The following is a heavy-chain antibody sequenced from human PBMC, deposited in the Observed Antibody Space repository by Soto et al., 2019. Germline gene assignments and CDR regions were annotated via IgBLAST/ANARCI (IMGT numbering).Heavy chain of an antibody. J-gene: IGHJ4*01. Sequence: QVQFVQSGAEVKRPGASVTVSCKASGYTFTSHAVHWVRQAPGERLECMGWIHAGNGKTKYSQSFQGRVTLTSYTSASTVYMELSSLKSEDTAVYYCARGGRVAAPCFDYWGHGTLVTVSS. D-gene: IGHD6-6*01. V-gene: IGHV1-3*01. CDR1: GYTFTSHA. CDR3: ARGGRVAAPCFDY. CDR2: IHAGNGKT.